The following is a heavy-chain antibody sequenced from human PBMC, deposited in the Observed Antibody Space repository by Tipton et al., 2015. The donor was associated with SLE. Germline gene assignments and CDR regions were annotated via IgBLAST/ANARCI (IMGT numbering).Heavy chain of an antibody. CDR1: GFSFSTYW. D-gene: IGHD7-27*01. CDR2: IKQDGSEE. CDR3: ATNKLGLFGEANDY. V-gene: IGHV3-7*03. J-gene: IGHJ4*02. Sequence: SLRLSCAASGFSFSTYWMSWVRQAPGKGLEWVADIKQDGSEEYYVDSVKDRFTISRDNAKSSMFLLMTSLSAEDTAIYYCATNKLGLFGEANDYWGQGTLVTVSS.